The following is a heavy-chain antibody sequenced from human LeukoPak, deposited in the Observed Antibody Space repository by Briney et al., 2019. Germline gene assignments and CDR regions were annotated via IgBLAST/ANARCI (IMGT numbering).Heavy chain of an antibody. J-gene: IGHJ6*03. CDR2: LYDGDSV. Sequence: KSSETLSLTCAVSGYSISNGYYWVWIRQPPGEGLEWIGSLYDGDSVYYNTALESRVSMSVDTSKNQFSLKLSFVTAADTAVYYCARQHDSYYYYYIDVWGAGTTVTVSS. CDR3: ARQHDSYYYYYIDV. V-gene: IGHV4-38-2*01. CDR1: GYSISNGYY.